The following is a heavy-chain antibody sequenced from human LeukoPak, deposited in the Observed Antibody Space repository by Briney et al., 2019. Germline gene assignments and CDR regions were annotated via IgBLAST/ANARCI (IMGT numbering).Heavy chain of an antibody. V-gene: IGHV3-74*03. CDR3: ARDQRVTGRPDIDY. CDR1: GFTFRNHW. J-gene: IGHJ4*02. CDR2: ISSDGSST. D-gene: IGHD6-6*01. Sequence: GGSLRLSCAASGFTFRNHWMHWVRQTPGKGLVWVSRISSDGSSTTYADSVKGRFTISRDNAKNALYLQMNNLRAEDTAMYYCARDQRVTGRPDIDYWGQGTLVIVSS.